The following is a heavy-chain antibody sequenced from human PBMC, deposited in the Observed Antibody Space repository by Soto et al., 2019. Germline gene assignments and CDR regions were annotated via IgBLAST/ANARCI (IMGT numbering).Heavy chain of an antibody. V-gene: IGHV4-34*01. Sequence: SETLSLTCGVYGGSFSGYYWSWIRQPPGKGLEWIGEINHSGSTNYNPSLKSRVTISVDTSKNQFSLKLSSVTAADTAVYYCASRRNYYGSGSYMAYWGQGALVTVSS. D-gene: IGHD3-10*01. CDR3: ASRRNYYGSGSYMAY. CDR2: INHSGST. CDR1: GGSFSGYY. J-gene: IGHJ4*02.